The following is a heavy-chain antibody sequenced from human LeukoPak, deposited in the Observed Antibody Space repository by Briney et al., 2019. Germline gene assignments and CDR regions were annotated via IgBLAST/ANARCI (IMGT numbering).Heavy chain of an antibody. CDR1: GFSFRNFE. V-gene: IGHV3-48*03. J-gene: IGHJ4*02. Sequence: GGSLRLSCAASGFSFRNFEMNWVRQAPGKGLEWVSYIDTIGSIISYADSVKGRFTISRDNTRNSLFLQMDSLRVEDTAVYFCARDRWTAHLNPGPVDYWGQGALVTVSS. CDR2: IDTIGSII. CDR3: ARDRWTAHLNPGPVDY. D-gene: IGHD2-21*02.